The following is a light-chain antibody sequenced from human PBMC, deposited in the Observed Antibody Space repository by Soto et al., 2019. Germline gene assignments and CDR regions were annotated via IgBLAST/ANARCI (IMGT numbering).Light chain of an antibody. V-gene: IGKV4-1*01. CDR1: QSVFYSSNNKNC. Sequence: DIVMTQSPDSLAVSLGERATINCKSSQSVFYSSNNKNCLAWYQQKPGQPPKLLIYWASTRESGVPDRFSGSASGTDFTLTISSLQAEDVAVYYCQQYYTTPTFGQGTKVEIK. CDR2: WAS. J-gene: IGKJ1*01. CDR3: QQYYTTPT.